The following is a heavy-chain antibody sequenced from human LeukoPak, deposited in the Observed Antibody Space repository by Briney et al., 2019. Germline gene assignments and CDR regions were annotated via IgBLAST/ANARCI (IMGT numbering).Heavy chain of an antibody. J-gene: IGHJ6*02. Sequence: GRSLRLSCAASGFTFSSYGMHWVRQAPGKGLEWVAVISYDGSNKYYADSVKGRFTISRDNSKNTLYLQMNSLRAEDTAVYYCAKDRYDILTGYYKARAYYYYYGMDVWGQGTTVTVSS. CDR2: ISYDGSNK. D-gene: IGHD3-9*01. CDR3: AKDRYDILTGYYKARAYYYYYGMDV. CDR1: GFTFSSYG. V-gene: IGHV3-30*18.